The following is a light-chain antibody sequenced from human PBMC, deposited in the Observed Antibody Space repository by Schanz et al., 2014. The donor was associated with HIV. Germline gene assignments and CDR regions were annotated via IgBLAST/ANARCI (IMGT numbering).Light chain of an antibody. V-gene: IGKV3-11*01. CDR3: QQYKDDSHT. Sequence: EIVLTQSPVTLSLSPGERATLSCRASQSVSTYLAWYQQKPGQSPRLLIYGASKRATGIPPRFSGSGSGTDFTLTINSLEPDDFATYYCQQYKDDSHTFGQGTKLEIK. J-gene: IGKJ2*01. CDR2: GAS. CDR1: QSVSTY.